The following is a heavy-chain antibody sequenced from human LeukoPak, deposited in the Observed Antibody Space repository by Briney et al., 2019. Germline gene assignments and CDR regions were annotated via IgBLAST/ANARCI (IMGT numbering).Heavy chain of an antibody. Sequence: PGGSLRLSCAASGFTFSSYAMRWVRQAPGKGLEWVSAISGSGGSTYYADSVKGRFTISRDNSKNTLYLQMNSLRAEDTAVYYCAKWSYDIVVVPAAIGFDYWGQGTLVTVSS. D-gene: IGHD2-2*02. J-gene: IGHJ4*02. V-gene: IGHV3-23*01. CDR2: ISGSGGST. CDR3: AKWSYDIVVVPAAIGFDY. CDR1: GFTFSSYA.